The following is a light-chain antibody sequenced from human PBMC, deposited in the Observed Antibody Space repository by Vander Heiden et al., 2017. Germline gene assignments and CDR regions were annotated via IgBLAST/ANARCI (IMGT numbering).Light chain of an antibody. CDR3: QKDKIDPRFT. CDR1: QGISNY. V-gene: IGKV1-27*01. Sequence: DIQMTQSPSSLSASVGDRVTITCRASQGISNYLACYQQKPGKGPKLLIYAASTLQSGSPSRSRGSGFGTDFTLTISSLQPEVVASYYCQKDKIDPRFTFGHGTKVDIK. J-gene: IGKJ3*01. CDR2: AAS.